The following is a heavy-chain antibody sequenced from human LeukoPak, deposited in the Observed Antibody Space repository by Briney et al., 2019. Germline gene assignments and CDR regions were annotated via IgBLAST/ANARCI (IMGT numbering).Heavy chain of an antibody. D-gene: IGHD6-19*01. J-gene: IGHJ6*03. CDR1: GYSISSGYY. CDR3: ARATIGQTTYSSGWYYYYYYYMDV. CDR2: INHSGST. Sequence: PSETLSLTCTVSGYSISSGYYWGWIRQPPGKGLEWIGEINHSGSTNYNPSLKSRVTISVDTSKNQFSLKLSSVTAADTAVYYCARATIGQTTYSSGWYYYYYYYMDVWGKGTTVTVSS. V-gene: IGHV4-38-2*02.